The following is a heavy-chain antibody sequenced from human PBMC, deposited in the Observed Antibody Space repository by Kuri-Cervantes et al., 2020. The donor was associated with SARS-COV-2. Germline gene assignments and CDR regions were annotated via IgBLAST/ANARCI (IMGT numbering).Heavy chain of an antibody. CDR3: AKASIVGATYFDY. J-gene: IGHJ4*02. CDR1: GGSINSGSYY. D-gene: IGHD1-26*01. V-gene: IGHV4-39*01. Sequence: ESLKISCSVSGGSINSGSYYWGWIRQPPGKGPECTGSIYYSGSTYHRSSLKSRVTTSVDTSKNQFSLKLSSATAADTAVYYCAKASIVGATYFDYWGQGTLVTVSS. CDR2: IYYSGST.